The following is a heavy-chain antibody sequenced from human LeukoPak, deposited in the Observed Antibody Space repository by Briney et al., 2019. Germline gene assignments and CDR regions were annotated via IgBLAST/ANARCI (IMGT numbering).Heavy chain of an antibody. V-gene: IGHV1-8*03. J-gene: IGHJ4*02. CDR2: MNPNSGNT. D-gene: IGHD2-2*01. Sequence: GASVKVSCKASVYTFTSYDINWVRQATGQGLEWMGWMNPNSGNTGYAQKFQGRVTITRNTSISTAYMELSSLTSEDTAVYYCARTCSSTSCSDFDYWGQGTLVTVPS. CDR1: VYTFTSYD. CDR3: ARTCSSTSCSDFDY.